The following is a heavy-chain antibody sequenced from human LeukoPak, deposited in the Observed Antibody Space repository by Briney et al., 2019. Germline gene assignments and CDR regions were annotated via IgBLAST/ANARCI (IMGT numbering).Heavy chain of an antibody. J-gene: IGHJ6*02. CDR3: ARSDFADYYYYGMDV. CDR1: GGSISSYY. V-gene: IGHV4-59*01. CDR2: IYYSGST. Sequence: SETLSLTCTVSGGSISSYYWSWIRQPPGKGLEWIGYIYYSGSTNYSPSLKSRVTISVDTSKNQFSLKLSSVTAADTAVYYCARSDFADYYYYGMDVWGQGTTVTVSS. D-gene: IGHD2-21*01.